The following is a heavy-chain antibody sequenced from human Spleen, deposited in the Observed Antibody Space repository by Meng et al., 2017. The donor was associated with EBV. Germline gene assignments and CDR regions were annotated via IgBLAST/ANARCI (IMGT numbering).Heavy chain of an antibody. CDR1: GCSLSTSEVG. J-gene: IGHJ5*02. D-gene: IGHD6-13*01. Sequence: MTVKESVPPLAKPTQTLTQTCIFSGCSLSTSEVGVGCIRQPAGKALEWLALIYWDDDKRYSPSLKNRLTITKDTSKNQVVLKMTNMDPVDTATYYCAQKDIAAPFDPWGQGTLVTVSS. V-gene: IGHV2-5*02. CDR2: IYWDDDK. CDR3: AQKDIAAPFDP.